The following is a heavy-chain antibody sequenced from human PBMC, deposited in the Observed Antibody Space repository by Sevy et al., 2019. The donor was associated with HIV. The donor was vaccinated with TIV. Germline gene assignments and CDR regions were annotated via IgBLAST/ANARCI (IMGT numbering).Heavy chain of an antibody. Sequence: GGSVRLSCAASGLIFSHYGMHWVRQAPGKGLEWVAFISYDGSDTYYVDSVKGRFSISRDNSKNTVYLQINSLRTEDTALYYCAKNTAAAGTGGFDYWGQGTLVTVSS. CDR1: GLIFSHYG. CDR3: AKNTAAAGTGGFDY. V-gene: IGHV3-30*02. D-gene: IGHD6-13*01. J-gene: IGHJ4*02. CDR2: ISYDGSDT.